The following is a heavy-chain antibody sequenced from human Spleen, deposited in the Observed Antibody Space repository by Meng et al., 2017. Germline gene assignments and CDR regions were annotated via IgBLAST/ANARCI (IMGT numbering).Heavy chain of an antibody. CDR3: ARARNYYGSGRSAFDI. CDR1: GGSIRSYY. D-gene: IGHD3-10*01. CDR2: IYHTGST. J-gene: IGHJ3*02. V-gene: IGHV4-59*08. Sequence: SETLSLTCAVSGGSIRSYYWSWIRQPPGKGLEWIGYIYHTGSTKYNPSLKSRVTISVDTSKNQFSLKLNSVTAADTAVYYCARARNYYGSGRSAFDIWGQGTMVTVSS.